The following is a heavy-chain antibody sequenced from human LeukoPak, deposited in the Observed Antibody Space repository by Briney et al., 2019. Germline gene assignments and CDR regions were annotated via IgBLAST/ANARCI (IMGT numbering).Heavy chain of an antibody. CDR2: ISYDGSNK. J-gene: IGHJ4*02. V-gene: IGHV3-30-3*01. CDR3: ARDLFGGYYFDY. D-gene: IGHD2-21*01. Sequence: GGSLRLSCAASGFTFSSYAMHWVRQAPGKGLEWVAVISYDGSNKYYADSVKGRFTISRDNSKNTLYLQMNSLRAEDTAVYYCARDLFGGYYFDYWGQGTLVTVSS. CDR1: GFTFSSYA.